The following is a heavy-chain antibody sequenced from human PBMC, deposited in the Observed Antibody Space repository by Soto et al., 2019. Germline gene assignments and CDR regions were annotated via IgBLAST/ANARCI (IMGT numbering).Heavy chain of an antibody. CDR2: ISYDGSNK. Sequence: QVQLVESGGGVVQPGRSLRLSCAASGFTFSSYAMHWVRQAPGKGLEWVAVISYDGSNKYYADSVKGRFTISRDNSKNTLYLQMNSLRAEDTAVYYCARGRGHWVYWGQGTLVTVSS. J-gene: IGHJ4*02. D-gene: IGHD3-16*01. CDR3: ARGRGHWVY. CDR1: GFTFSSYA. V-gene: IGHV3-30-3*01.